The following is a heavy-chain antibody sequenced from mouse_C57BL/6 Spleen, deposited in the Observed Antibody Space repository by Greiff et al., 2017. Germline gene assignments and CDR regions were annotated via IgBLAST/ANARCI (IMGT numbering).Heavy chain of an antibody. D-gene: IGHD1-1*02. Sequence: QVQLKESGPGLVAPSQSLSITCTVSGFSLTSYGVHWVRQPPGKGLEWLVVIWSDGSTTYNSALKSRLNISEDNSKSQVFLKMNSLQTDDTAMYYGARHEGLYYDAMDYWGQGTSVTVSS. J-gene: IGHJ4*01. CDR2: IWSDGST. V-gene: IGHV2-6-1*01. CDR3: ARHEGLYYDAMDY. CDR1: GFSLTSYG.